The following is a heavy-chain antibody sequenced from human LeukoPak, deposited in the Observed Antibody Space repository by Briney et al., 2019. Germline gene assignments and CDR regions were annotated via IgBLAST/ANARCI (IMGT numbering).Heavy chain of an antibody. D-gene: IGHD3-10*01. CDR2: ISYDGSNK. CDR3: ARDYYGSGRHDY. CDR1: GFTFSSYA. Sequence: GGSLRLSCAASGFTFSSYAMHWVRQAPGKGLEWVAVISYDGSNKYYADSVKGRFTISRDNSKNTLYLQMNSLRAEDTAVYYCARDYYGSGRHDYWGRGTLVTVSS. V-gene: IGHV3-30*04. J-gene: IGHJ4*02.